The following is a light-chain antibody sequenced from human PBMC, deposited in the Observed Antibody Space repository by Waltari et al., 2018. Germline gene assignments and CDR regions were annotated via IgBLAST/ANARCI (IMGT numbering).Light chain of an antibody. CDR1: QSLVHSDGNTH. V-gene: IGKV2-30*02. J-gene: IGKJ2*01. CDR2: KVS. Sequence: VVMTQSPLSLPVTLGPPASISCTSSQSLVHSDGNTHLVWFHQRPGQSPRRLIYKVSNRDSGVLDRFSGSGSGTDFTLKISRVEAEDVGVYYCMQGTHWPYTFGQGTKLDIK. CDR3: MQGTHWPYT.